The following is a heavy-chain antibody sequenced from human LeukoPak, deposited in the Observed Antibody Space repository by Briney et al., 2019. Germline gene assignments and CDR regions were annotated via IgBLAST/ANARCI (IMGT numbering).Heavy chain of an antibody. J-gene: IGHJ6*02. CDR3: ARRPRAREQVAYYYGMDV. CDR1: GFTFSSYA. D-gene: IGHD1/OR15-1a*01. V-gene: IGHV3-23*01. Sequence: PGGSLRLSCAASGFTFSSYAMSWVRQAPGKGLEWVSAISGSGGSTYYADSVKGRFTISRDNAKNSLYLQMNSLRAEDTAVYYCARRPRAREQVAYYYGMDVWGQGTTVTV. CDR2: ISGSGGST.